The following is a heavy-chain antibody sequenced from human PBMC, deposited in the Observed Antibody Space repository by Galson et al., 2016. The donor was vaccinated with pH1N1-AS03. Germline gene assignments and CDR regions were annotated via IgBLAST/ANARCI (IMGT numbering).Heavy chain of an antibody. Sequence: SLRLSCAASGFTFNRSWMNWVRQAPGKGLEWVANIKQDGSGKYYVDSVKGRFTISRDNAKNPLYLQMNSLRAEDTAVYYCFEINNGGGQGTLVTVSS. D-gene: IGHD2-8*01. CDR3: FEINNG. CDR1: GFTFNRSW. J-gene: IGHJ4*02. CDR2: IKQDGSGK. V-gene: IGHV3-7*01.